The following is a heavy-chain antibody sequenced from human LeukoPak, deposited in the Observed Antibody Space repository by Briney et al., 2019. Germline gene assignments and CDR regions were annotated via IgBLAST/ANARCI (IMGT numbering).Heavy chain of an antibody. CDR2: IYYSGST. CDR3: ARRLGTGKNYYYYYMDV. J-gene: IGHJ6*03. CDR1: GASISSSDYY. V-gene: IGHV4-39*07. Sequence: SETLSLTCTVSGASISSSDYYWGWIRHPPGKGLEWIGSIYYSGSTYYNPSLKSRVTISVDTSKNQFSLKLSSVTAADTAVYYCARRLGTGKNYYYYYMDVWGKGTTVTISS. D-gene: IGHD1-1*01.